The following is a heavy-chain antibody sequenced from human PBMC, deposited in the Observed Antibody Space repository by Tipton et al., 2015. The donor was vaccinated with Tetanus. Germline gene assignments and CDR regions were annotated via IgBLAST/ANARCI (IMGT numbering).Heavy chain of an antibody. J-gene: IGHJ4*02. Sequence: LRLSCAASGFTFSSYSMNWIRQPPGKGLEWIGSIYYSGSTYYNPSLKSRVTISVDTSKNQFSLKLSSVTAADTAVYYCATMGSSGRYYFDYWGQGTLVTVSS. CDR2: IYYSGST. CDR1: GFTFSSYS. CDR3: ATMGSSGRYYFDY. D-gene: IGHD1-26*01. V-gene: IGHV4-59*05.